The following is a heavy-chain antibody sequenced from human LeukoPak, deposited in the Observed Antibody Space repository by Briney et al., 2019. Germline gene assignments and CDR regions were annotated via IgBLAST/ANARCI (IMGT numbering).Heavy chain of an antibody. D-gene: IGHD3-10*01. J-gene: IGHJ4*02. V-gene: IGHV1-2*02. CDR3: ARDSGERGSGSYLIAY. CDR2: INPNSGGT. CDR1: GYIFTGYY. Sequence: ASVKVSCKASGYIFTGYYMHWVRQAPGQGLEWMGWINPNSGGTNYAQKFQGRVTTTRDTSISTAYMELSRLRSDDTAVYYCARDSGERGSGSYLIAYWGQGTLVTVSS.